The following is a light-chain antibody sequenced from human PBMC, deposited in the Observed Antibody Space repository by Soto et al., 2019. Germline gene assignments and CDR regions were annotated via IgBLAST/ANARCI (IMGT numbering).Light chain of an antibody. CDR1: QSVSRY. J-gene: IGKJ1*01. CDR3: QQYQNLWT. V-gene: IGKV3-15*01. Sequence: EVVMTHSPAILSVSPCERATLSCRASQSVSRYLAWYQQKPGQANRLLIYGASTRAAGTPARFSGSGSGTEFTLTINSLQSEDFAVYYCQQYQNLWTFGQGTKVDIK. CDR2: GAS.